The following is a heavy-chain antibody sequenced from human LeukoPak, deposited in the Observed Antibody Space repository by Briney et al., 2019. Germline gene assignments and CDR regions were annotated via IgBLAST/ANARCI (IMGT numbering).Heavy chain of an antibody. J-gene: IGHJ2*01. D-gene: IGHD4-17*01. CDR1: GFLYSSYV. Sequence: PGGSLRLSCAACGFLYSSYVMTGLRQAPGKGLEWVSAISASGGNTYYANSVKGRFTISRDNSKNTLYLQMNSLRAEDTAVYYCAKDWKEATAVANADWYFDLWGRGTLVTVSS. CDR2: ISASGGNT. V-gene: IGHV3-23*01. CDR3: AKDWKEATAVANADWYFDL.